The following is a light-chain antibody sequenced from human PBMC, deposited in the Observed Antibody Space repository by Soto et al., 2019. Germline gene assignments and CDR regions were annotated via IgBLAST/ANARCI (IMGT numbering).Light chain of an antibody. CDR1: SSDIGTYDH. J-gene: IGLJ1*01. V-gene: IGLV2-14*01. Sequence: QFVLTQPASVSGCPGQSITISCSGTSSDIGTYDHVAWFQQFPGKTPKLVIYSVSDRPSGVSYRFSGSKSGNTASLTISGLQADDEADYYCISYTVSRSYVFGTGTKVTVL. CDR3: ISYTVSRSYV. CDR2: SVS.